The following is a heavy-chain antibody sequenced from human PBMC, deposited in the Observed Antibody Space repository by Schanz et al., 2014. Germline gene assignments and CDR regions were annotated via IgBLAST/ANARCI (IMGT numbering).Heavy chain of an antibody. CDR2: ISASGGTT. D-gene: IGHD3-10*01. J-gene: IGHJ3*02. CDR1: GFNFSDYA. CDR3: AKGRFGELSAFDI. V-gene: IGHV3-23*01. Sequence: DVQLLESGGGLVQPGGSLRLSCAASGFNFSDYAMCWVRQAPGKGLEWVSAISASGGTTYYADSVKGRFTISRDNSKNTLYLQMNSLRAEDTAVYYCAKGRFGELSAFDIWGQGTMVTVSS.